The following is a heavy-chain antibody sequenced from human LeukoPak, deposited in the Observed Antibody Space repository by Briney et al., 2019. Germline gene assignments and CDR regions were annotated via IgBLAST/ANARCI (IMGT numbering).Heavy chain of an antibody. CDR1: GFSFSSYS. CDR3: ARVSILIVPYYAFDI. J-gene: IGHJ3*02. CDR2: ISSSSNYI. D-gene: IGHD2/OR15-2a*01. Sequence: GGSLRLSCAASGFSFSSYSMKWVRQAPGKGLEWVSSISSSSNYIYHADSVKGRFTISRDNAKNSLYLQMNSLRAEDTAVYYCARVSILIVPYYAFDIWGQGTMVTVSS. V-gene: IGHV3-21*01.